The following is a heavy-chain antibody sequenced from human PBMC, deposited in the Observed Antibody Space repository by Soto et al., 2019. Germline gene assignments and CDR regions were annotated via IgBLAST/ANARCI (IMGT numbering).Heavy chain of an antibody. CDR2: IYYSGST. CDR1: GGSISSYY. J-gene: IGHJ4*02. Sequence: SETLSLTCTVPGGSISSYYWSWIRQPPGKGLEWIGYIYYSGSTNYNPSLKSRVTISVDTSKNQFSLKLSSVTAADTAVYYCARSIMITFGGVIDHFDYWGQGTLVTVSS. D-gene: IGHD3-16*02. V-gene: IGHV4-59*01. CDR3: ARSIMITFGGVIDHFDY.